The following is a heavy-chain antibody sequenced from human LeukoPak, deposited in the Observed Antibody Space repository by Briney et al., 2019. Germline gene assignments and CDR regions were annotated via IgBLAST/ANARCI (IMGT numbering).Heavy chain of an antibody. CDR1: GGSISSSSYY. CDR2: IYYSGST. Sequence: SETLSLTCTVSGGSISSSSYYWGWIRQPPGKGLEWIGSIYYSGSTNYNPSLKSRVTISVDTSKNQFSLKLSSVTAADTAVYYCARGARGISRWFDPWGQGTLVTVSS. V-gene: IGHV4-39*07. CDR3: ARGARGISRWFDP. J-gene: IGHJ5*02. D-gene: IGHD2-15*01.